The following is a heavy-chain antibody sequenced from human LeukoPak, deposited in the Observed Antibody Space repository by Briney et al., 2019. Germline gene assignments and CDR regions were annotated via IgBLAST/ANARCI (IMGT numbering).Heavy chain of an antibody. CDR2: IYPGDSDT. Sequence: GESLKISCKGSGYSFTSYWIGWVRQMPGKGLEWMGIIYPGDSDTRYSPSFQGQVTISADKSISTAYLQWSSLKASDTAMYYCARHPTLNYYGSGSHYYYYGMDVWGKGTTVTVSS. D-gene: IGHD3-10*01. J-gene: IGHJ6*04. CDR1: GYSFTSYW. CDR3: ARHPTLNYYGSGSHYYYYGMDV. V-gene: IGHV5-51*01.